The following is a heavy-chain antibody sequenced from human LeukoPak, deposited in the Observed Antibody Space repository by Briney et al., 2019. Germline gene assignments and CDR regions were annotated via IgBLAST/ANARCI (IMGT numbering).Heavy chain of an antibody. CDR2: IKQDGSEK. Sequence: GGSLRLSCAASGFTFSSYWMSWVRQAPGKGLEWVANIKQDGSEKYYVDSVKGRFTISRDNAKNSLYLQMNSLRAEDTAVSYCAREGRGSYYAFDIGGKGTMVPVSS. CDR1: GFTFSSYW. D-gene: IGHD1-26*01. CDR3: AREGRGSYYAFDI. J-gene: IGHJ3*02. V-gene: IGHV3-7*01.